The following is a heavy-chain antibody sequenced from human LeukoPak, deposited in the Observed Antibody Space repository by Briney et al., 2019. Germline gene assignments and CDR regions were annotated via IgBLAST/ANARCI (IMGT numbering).Heavy chain of an antibody. J-gene: IGHJ6*03. CDR1: GGSISSNSYY. CDR3: ARVASGSGYRYYYYYYMDV. CDR2: IYYSGST. Sequence: PSETLSLTCTVSGGSISSNSYYWGWIRQPPGKGLEWIGSIYYSGSTYYNPSLKSRVTISVDTSKNQFSLKLSSVTAADTAVYYCARVASGSGYRYYYYYYMDVWGKGTTVTVSS. V-gene: IGHV4-39*07. D-gene: IGHD3-3*01.